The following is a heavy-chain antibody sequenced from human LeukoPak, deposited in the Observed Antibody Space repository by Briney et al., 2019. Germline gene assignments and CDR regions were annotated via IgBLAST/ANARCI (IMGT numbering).Heavy chain of an antibody. J-gene: IGHJ3*02. Sequence: PSETLSLTCAVYGGSFSGYYWSWIRQPPGKGLEWIGSIYSGGRIYYNPSLKSRVSISIDTSNNDLSLKVTSVTAADTAGYYCARAPWAYGNYVHAFDIWGQGTMVTVSS. CDR3: ARAPWAYGNYVHAFDI. CDR1: GGSFSGYY. V-gene: IGHV4-34*01. CDR2: IYSGGRI. D-gene: IGHD4-11*01.